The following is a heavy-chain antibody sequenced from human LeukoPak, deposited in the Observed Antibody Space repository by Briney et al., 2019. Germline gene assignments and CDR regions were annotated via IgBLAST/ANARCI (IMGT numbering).Heavy chain of an antibody. CDR1: GFTFSSYA. Sequence: GGSLRLSCAASGFTFSSYAISWVRQAPGKGLEWVSGISGVGGSTYYADSVKGRFTISRDNSKNTLYLQMNSLRAEDTAVYYCAKGWGSGSYSAGYFDYWGQGTLVTVSS. V-gene: IGHV3-23*01. D-gene: IGHD3-10*01. CDR2: ISGVGGST. J-gene: IGHJ4*02. CDR3: AKGWGSGSYSAGYFDY.